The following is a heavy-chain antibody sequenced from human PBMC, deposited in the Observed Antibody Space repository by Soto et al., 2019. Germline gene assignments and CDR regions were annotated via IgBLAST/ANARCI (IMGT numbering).Heavy chain of an antibody. CDR3: ARLSDYYDSSGYYYYFDY. CDR2: IYSSGST. CDR1: GGSISSYY. D-gene: IGHD3-22*01. J-gene: IGHJ4*02. V-gene: IGHV4-59*08. Sequence: SETLSLTCTVSGGSISSYYWSWIRQPPGKGLEWIGYIYSSGSTNYNPSHKSRVTISVDTSKNQFSLKLSSVTAADTAVYYCARLSDYYDSSGYYYYFDYWGQGTLVTVSS.